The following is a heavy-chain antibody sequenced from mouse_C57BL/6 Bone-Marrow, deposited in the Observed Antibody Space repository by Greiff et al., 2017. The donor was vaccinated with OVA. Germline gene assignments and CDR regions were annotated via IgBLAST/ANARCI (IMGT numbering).Heavy chain of an antibody. CDR1: GFSLTSYG. V-gene: IGHV2-6-1*01. J-gene: IGHJ4*01. CDR2: IWSDGST. CDR3: ARHDPYGCYYAMDY. Sequence: VHLVESGPGLVAPSQSLSITCTVSGFSLTSYGVHWVRQPPGKGLEWLVVIWSDGSTTYNSALKSRLSISKDNSKSQVFLKMNSLQTDDTAMYYCARHDPYGCYYAMDYWGQGTSVTVSS. D-gene: IGHD2-2*01.